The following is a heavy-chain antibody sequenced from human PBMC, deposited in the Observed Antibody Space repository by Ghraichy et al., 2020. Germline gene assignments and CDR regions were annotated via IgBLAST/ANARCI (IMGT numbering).Heavy chain of an antibody. CDR3: ARGPRGRCGKVSYSSGCHFDY. J-gene: IGHJ4*02. V-gene: IGHV4-34*01. CDR1: GGSFSGYY. CDR2: INHSGST. D-gene: IGHD6-19*01. Sequence: SQTLSLTCAVYGGSFSGYYWSWIRQPPGKGLEWIGEINHSGSTNYNPSLKSRVTISVDTSKNQFSLKLSSVTAADTAVYYCARGPRGRCGKVSYSSGCHFDYWGQGTLVTVSS.